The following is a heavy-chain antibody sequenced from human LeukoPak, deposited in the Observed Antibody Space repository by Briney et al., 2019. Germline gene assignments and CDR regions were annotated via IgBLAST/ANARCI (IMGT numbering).Heavy chain of an antibody. CDR3: ASAYYYRLPD. CDR1: GFTFSSYG. D-gene: IGHD3-10*01. CDR2: IRYDGSNK. V-gene: IGHV3-30*02. Sequence: GVSLRLSCAASGFTFSSYGMHWVRQAPGKGLEWVAFIRYDGSNKYYADSVKGRFTISRDNSKNTLYLQMNSLRAEDTALYYCASAYYYRLPDWGQGTLVTVSS. J-gene: IGHJ4*02.